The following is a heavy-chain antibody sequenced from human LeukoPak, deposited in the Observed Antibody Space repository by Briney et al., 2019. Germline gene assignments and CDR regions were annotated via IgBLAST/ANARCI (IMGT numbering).Heavy chain of an antibody. CDR3: AKAVRYYYGSGTVLDYYYYGMDV. CDR1: GFTFSSYW. J-gene: IGHJ6*02. CDR2: ISGSGGST. D-gene: IGHD3-10*01. Sequence: GGSLRLSCAASGFTFSSYWMSWVRQAPGKGLEWVSAISGSGGSTYYADSVKGRFTISRDNSKNTLYLQMNSLRAEDTAVYYCAKAVRYYYGSGTVLDYYYYGMDVWGQGTTVTVSS. V-gene: IGHV3-23*01.